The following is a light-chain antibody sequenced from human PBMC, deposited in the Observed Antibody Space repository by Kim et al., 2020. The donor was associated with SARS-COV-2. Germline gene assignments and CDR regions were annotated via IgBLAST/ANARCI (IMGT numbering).Light chain of an antibody. J-gene: IGLJ1*01. CDR3: RSYAARITFV. CDR1: SSDVGSYNH. CDR2: EVS. V-gene: IGLV2-23*02. Sequence: QSALTQPASVSGSPGQSITISCTGTSSDVGSYNHVSWYQHHPGKAPKLMIYEVSSRPSGVADRFSGSKSGNTASLTISGLQAEDEADYYCRSYAARITFVFGTGTKVTVL.